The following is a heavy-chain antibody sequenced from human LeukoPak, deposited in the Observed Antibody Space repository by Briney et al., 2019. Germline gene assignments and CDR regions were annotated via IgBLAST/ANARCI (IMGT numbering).Heavy chain of an antibody. J-gene: IGHJ3*02. CDR2: MSGSGGST. Sequence: GGSLRLSCAASGFTFSTYSMNWVRQAPGKGLEWVSAMSGSGGSTYYADSVKGRFTISRDNSKNTLYLQMNSLRAEDTAVYYCAKVCKFMVGIAARLDDAFDIWGQGTMATVSS. CDR1: GFTFSTYS. CDR3: AKVCKFMVGIAARLDDAFDI. D-gene: IGHD6-6*01. V-gene: IGHV3-23*01.